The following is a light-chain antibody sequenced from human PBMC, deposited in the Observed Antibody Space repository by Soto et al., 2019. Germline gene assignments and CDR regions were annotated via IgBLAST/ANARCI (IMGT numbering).Light chain of an antibody. J-gene: IGKJ1*01. CDR1: QSVSNNY. CDR3: QQYISSPLT. Sequence: EVVLTQSPGTLSLSPGGRATLSCRASQSVSNNYLAWYQQKPGQAPRLLIYGASNRATGIPDRFSGSGSGTDFTLTISRLEPEDFAVYYWQQYISSPLTFGQGTKVDIK. V-gene: IGKV3-20*01. CDR2: GAS.